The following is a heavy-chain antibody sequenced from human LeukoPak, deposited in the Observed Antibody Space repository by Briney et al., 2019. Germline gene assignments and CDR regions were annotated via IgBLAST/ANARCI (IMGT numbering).Heavy chain of an antibody. CDR1: GFTFNSYA. CDR2: LSGSGGST. Sequence: PGGSLTLYCAASGFTFNSYAMSWVRQAPGKGLEWITALSGSGGSTYHADSVKGRFTIPRENSKNTLYLQMNSLRAEDTAVYYCAKVPTSNGDYADYFDYWGQGTLVTVSS. D-gene: IGHD4-17*01. J-gene: IGHJ4*02. V-gene: IGHV3-23*01. CDR3: AKVPTSNGDYADYFDY.